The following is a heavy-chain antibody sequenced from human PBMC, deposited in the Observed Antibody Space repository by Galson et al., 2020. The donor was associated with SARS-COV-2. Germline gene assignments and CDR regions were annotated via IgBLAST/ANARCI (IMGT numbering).Heavy chain of an antibody. CDR2: IYYSGSN. V-gene: IGHV4-59*08. Sequence: SETLSLTCTVSGGSISSYYWSWIRQPPGKGLEWIGYIYYSGSNNYNPSLKSRVTISVDTSKNQFSLKLSSVTAADTAMYYCARGFDYWGQGTLVTVSS. CDR1: GGSISSYY. CDR3: ARGFDY. J-gene: IGHJ4*02.